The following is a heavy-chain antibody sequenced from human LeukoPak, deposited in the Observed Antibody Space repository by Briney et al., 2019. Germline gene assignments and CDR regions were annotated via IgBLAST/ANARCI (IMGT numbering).Heavy chain of an antibody. CDR3: ARGQQLPHLDV. CDR1: GFTFSSYS. Sequence: PGGSLRLSCAASGFTFSSYSMNWIRQPPGKGLEWIGYIYYSGSTNYNPSLKSRVTISVDTSKNQFSLKVNSVTAADTAAYYCARGQQLPHLDVWGKGTTVTISS. J-gene: IGHJ6*04. CDR2: IYYSGST. D-gene: IGHD6-13*01. V-gene: IGHV4-59*08.